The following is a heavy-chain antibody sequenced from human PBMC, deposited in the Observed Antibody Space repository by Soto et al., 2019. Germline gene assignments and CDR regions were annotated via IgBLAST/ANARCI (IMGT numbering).Heavy chain of an antibody. CDR3: PWFGELFDWFDP. CDR2: INPNSGGT. D-gene: IGHD3-10*01. CDR1: GYTFTGYY. Sequence: QVQLVESGGGVVQPGRSLRLSCAASGYTFTGYYMHWVRQAPGQGLEWMGWINPNSGGTNYAQKFQGRVTMTRDTSISTAYMELSRLRSDDTAVYYCPWFGELFDWFDPWGQGTLVTVSS. V-gene: IGHV1-2*02. J-gene: IGHJ5*02.